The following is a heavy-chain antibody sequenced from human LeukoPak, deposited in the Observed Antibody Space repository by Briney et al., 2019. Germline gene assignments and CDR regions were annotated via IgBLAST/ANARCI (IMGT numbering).Heavy chain of an antibody. CDR2: ISGSGGST. Sequence: GGSLRLSCAASGFTFSSYAMSWVRQAPGKGLEWVSAISGSGGSTYYADSVKGRFTISRDNSKNTLYLQMNSLRAEDTAVYYCAKDRGRAYCSSTSCYLYDYWGQGTLVTVSS. V-gene: IGHV3-23*01. CDR3: AKDRGRAYCSSTSCYLYDY. D-gene: IGHD2-2*01. J-gene: IGHJ4*02. CDR1: GFTFSSYA.